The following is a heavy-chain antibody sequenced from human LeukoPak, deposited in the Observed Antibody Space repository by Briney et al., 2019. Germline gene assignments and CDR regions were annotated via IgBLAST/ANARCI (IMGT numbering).Heavy chain of an antibody. D-gene: IGHD3-10*01. Sequence: SSETLSLTCTVSGASISNYYWSWIRQPPGKGLEWIGYIYYSGRTNYNPSLKSRVTISVDKSKNEFSLKLSSVTAADTAVYYCAREALWFGELLVENWFDPWGQGTLVTVSS. CDR1: GASISNYY. CDR2: IYYSGRT. CDR3: AREALWFGELLVENWFDP. J-gene: IGHJ5*02. V-gene: IGHV4-59*12.